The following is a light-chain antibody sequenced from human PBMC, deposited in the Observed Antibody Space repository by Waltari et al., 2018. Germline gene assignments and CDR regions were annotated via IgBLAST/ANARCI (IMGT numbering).Light chain of an antibody. J-gene: IGLJ3*02. V-gene: IGLV7-46*01. CDR2: DTN. CDR1: TGAVTRGHF. Sequence: QAVVTQEPSLTVSPAGTVTLPCGSSTGAVTRGHFPSWFQQKPGQAPRTLIYDTNNKHSWTPARFSGSLLGGKAALSLSGAQPEDEGEYYCLLDYSGARVFGGGTKLTVL. CDR3: LLDYSGARV.